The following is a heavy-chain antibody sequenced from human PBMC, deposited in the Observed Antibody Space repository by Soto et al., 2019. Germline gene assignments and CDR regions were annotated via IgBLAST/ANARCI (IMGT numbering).Heavy chain of an antibody. D-gene: IGHD2-15*01. CDR1: GFTFSSYA. CDR3: ARVVAATLEGGMDV. CDR2: ISYDGSNK. J-gene: IGHJ6*02. Sequence: GGSLRLSCAASGFTFSSYAMHWVRQAPGKGLEWVAVISYDGSNKYYADSVKGRFTISRDNSKNTLYLQMNSLRAEDTAVYYCARVVAATLEGGMDVWGQGTTVTVS. V-gene: IGHV3-30-3*01.